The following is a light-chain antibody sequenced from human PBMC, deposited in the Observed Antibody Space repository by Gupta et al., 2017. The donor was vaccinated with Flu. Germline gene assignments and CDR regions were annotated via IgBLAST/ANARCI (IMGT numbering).Light chain of an antibody. J-gene: IGKJ2*01. Sequence: EIVLTQSPGTLSLSPGERATLSCRASQSVSSSYLAWYQQKAGQAPRLLIYGASSRATGIPERFSGSGSGTDFTLTISRLEPEDVAVYYCQQYGSSPKTFGQGTKLEIK. V-gene: IGKV3-20*01. CDR2: GAS. CDR3: QQYGSSPKT. CDR1: QSVSSSY.